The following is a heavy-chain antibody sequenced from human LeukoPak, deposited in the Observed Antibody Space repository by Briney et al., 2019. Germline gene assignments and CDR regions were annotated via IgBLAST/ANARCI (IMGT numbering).Heavy chain of an antibody. CDR3: AKDSSGAYYYDSSGYYLN. V-gene: IGHV3-30*18. CDR2: ISYDGSNE. Sequence: GGSLRLSCAASGFTFSSYGMHWVHQAPGKGLEWVAVISYDGSNEYYADSVKGRFTISRDNSKNTLYLQMNSLRAEDTAVYYCAKDSSGAYYYDSSGYYLNWGQGTLVTVSS. CDR1: GFTFSSYG. J-gene: IGHJ4*02. D-gene: IGHD3-22*01.